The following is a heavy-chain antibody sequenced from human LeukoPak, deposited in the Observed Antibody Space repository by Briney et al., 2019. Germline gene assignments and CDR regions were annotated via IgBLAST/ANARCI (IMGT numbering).Heavy chain of an antibody. D-gene: IGHD4-17*01. CDR3: ARDLFLNRYGDP. J-gene: IGHJ5*02. CDR1: GSIFSSYW. V-gene: IGHV3-7*01. CDR2: IKHDGSEN. Sequence: TGGSLRLSCAASGSIFSSYWMSWVRQAPGKGLEWVANIKHDGSENYYVDSVKGRFTISRDNAKNSLYLQMNGLRAEDTAMYYCARDLFLNRYGDPWGQGTLVTVPS.